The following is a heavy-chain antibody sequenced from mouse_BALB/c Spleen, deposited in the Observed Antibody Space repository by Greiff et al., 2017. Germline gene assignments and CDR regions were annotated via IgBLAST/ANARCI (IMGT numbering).Heavy chain of an antibody. D-gene: IGHD2-4*01. CDR1: GFTFSSFG. J-gene: IGHJ4*01. CDR3: ARCSDYHYYAMDY. V-gene: IGHV5-17*02. CDR2: ISSGSSTI. Sequence: EVKLVESGGGLVKPGGSRKLSCAASGFTFSSFGMHWVRQAPEKGLEWVAYISSGSSTIYYADTVKGRFTISRDNPKNTLFLQMTSLRSEDTAMYYCARCSDYHYYAMDYWGQGTSVTVSS.